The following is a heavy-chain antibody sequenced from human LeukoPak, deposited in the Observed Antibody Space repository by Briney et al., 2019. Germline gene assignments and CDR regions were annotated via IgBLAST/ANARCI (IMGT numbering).Heavy chain of an antibody. CDR1: GFTFSSYS. CDR3: ATGGSSGWYHFEY. J-gene: IGHJ4*02. Sequence: PGGTLRLSCAASGFTFSSYSMNCVRQAPGKGLVWVSLINSDGSTTKYADSVKGRFTMSRDNAKNTLYLEMNSLRGEDTAVYYCATGGSSGWYHFEYWGQGTLVTVSS. CDR2: INSDGSTT. V-gene: IGHV3-74*03. D-gene: IGHD6-19*01.